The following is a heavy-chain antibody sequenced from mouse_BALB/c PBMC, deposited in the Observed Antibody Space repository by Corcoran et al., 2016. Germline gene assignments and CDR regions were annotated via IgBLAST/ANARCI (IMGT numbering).Heavy chain of an antibody. V-gene: IGHV14-4*02. CDR2: IDPENGDT. CDR3: NVYGNYLFAY. D-gene: IGHD2-1*01. J-gene: IGHJ3*01. CDR1: GFNIKDYY. Sequence: EVQLQQSGAELVRSGASVKLSCTASGFNIKDYYMHWVKQRPEQGLEWSGWIDPENGDTEYAPKFQGKATMTADTSSNTAYLQLSSLTSEDTAVYYCNVYGNYLFAYWGQGTLVTVSA.